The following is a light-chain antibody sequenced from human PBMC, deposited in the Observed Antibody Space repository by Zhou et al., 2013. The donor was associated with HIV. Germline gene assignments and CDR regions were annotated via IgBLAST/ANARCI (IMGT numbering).Light chain of an antibody. CDR2: GAS. CDR1: QGISSA. Sequence: AIQLTQSPSSLSASVGDRVTITCRASQGISSALAWYQQKPGKPPKLLIYGASILHSDVPSRFNGGGSGTDFTLTISGLQPEDFATYSCQQCSDYPFTFGPGTTVDL. CDR3: QQCSDYPFT. V-gene: IGKV1D-13*01. J-gene: IGKJ3*01.